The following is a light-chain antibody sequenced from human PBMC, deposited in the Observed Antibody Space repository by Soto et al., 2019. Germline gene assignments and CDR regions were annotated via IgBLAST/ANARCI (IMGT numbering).Light chain of an antibody. Sequence: IQMTQSPSTLSASVGDRVTITCRASQSISSWLAWYQQKPGKAPKLLIYDASSLESGVPSRFSGSGSGTEFTLTISSLQPDDFANYYCQQYNSYLFNFGPGTKVEYQ. CDR3: QQYNSYLFN. CDR1: QSISSW. CDR2: DAS. V-gene: IGKV1-5*01. J-gene: IGKJ3*01.